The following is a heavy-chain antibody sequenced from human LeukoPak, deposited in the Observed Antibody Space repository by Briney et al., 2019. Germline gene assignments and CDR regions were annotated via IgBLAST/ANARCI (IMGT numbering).Heavy chain of an antibody. CDR3: ARYPGIAVAGGRNFDY. D-gene: IGHD6-19*01. J-gene: IGHJ4*02. Sequence: GGSLRLSCAASGFTFSSYEMNWVRQAPGKGLEWVSYISSSGSTIYYADSVKGRFTISRDNAKNSLYLQMNSLRAEDTAVYYCARYPGIAVAGGRNFDYWGQGTLVTVSS. CDR1: GFTFSSYE. CDR2: ISSSGSTI. V-gene: IGHV3-48*03.